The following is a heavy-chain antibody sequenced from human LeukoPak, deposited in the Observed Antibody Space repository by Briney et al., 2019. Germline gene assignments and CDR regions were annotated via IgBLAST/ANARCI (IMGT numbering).Heavy chain of an antibody. CDR2: ISSSGSTI. CDR1: GFTFSSYE. D-gene: IGHD6-19*01. CDR3: AKETSDWYTQRVFDY. V-gene: IGHV3-48*03. J-gene: IGHJ4*02. Sequence: GGSLRLSCAASGFTFSSYEMNWVRQAPGKGLEWVSYISSSGSTIYYADSVKGRFTISRDNSKNTLYLQMNSLRAEDTAVYYCAKETSDWYTQRVFDYWGQGTLVTVSS.